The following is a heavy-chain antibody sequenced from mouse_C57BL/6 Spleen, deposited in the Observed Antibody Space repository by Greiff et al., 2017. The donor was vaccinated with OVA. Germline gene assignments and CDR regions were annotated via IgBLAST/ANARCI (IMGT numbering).Heavy chain of an antibody. V-gene: IGHV1-76*01. CDR2: IYPGSGNT. CDR1: GYTFTDYY. J-gene: IGHJ2*01. CDR3: ARLVGPREDFDD. D-gene: IGHD1-3*01. Sequence: QVQLQQSGAELVRPGASVKLSCKASGYTFTDYYINWVKQRPGQGLEWIARIYPGSGNTYYNEKFKGKATLTAEKSSSTAYMQLSSLTSEDSAVYCCARLVGPREDFDDWGQGTTLTVSS.